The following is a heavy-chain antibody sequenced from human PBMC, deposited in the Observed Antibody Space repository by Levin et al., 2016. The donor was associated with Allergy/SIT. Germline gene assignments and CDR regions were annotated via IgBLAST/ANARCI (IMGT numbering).Heavy chain of an antibody. CDR1: SGSISGYY. V-gene: IGHV4-34*01. CDR3: ARATPNIDYFFDY. J-gene: IGHJ4*02. CDR2: INDRGST. Sequence: SETLSLTCAVYSGSISGYYWSWIRQSPRKGLEWIAEINDRGSTNYNPSLKSRVTISVDTSKKQFSLKLTSVTAADTAIYYCARATPNIDYFFDYWGPGNPGHRLL.